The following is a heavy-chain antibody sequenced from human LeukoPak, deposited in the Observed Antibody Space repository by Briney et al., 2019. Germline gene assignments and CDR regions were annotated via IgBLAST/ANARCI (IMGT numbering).Heavy chain of an antibody. J-gene: IGHJ4*02. CDR2: ISRSSSYI. V-gene: IGHV3-21*01. D-gene: IGHD6-13*01. CDR1: GFTFSSYS. CDR3: ARDRVVAAAAHFDY. Sequence: GGSLRLSCAASGFTFSSYSMNWVRQAPGKGLEWVSSISRSSSYIYYADSVKGRFTISRDNAKNSLYLQMNSLRAEDTAVYYCARDRVVAAAAHFDYWGQGTLVTVSS.